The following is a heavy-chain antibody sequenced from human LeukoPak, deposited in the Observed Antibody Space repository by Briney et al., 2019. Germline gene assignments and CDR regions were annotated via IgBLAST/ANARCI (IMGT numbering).Heavy chain of an antibody. CDR3: ATDRLIAVAGSLSPSYFDY. CDR2: ISGSGGST. J-gene: IGHJ4*02. D-gene: IGHD6-19*01. V-gene: IGHV3-23*01. CDR1: GFTFSGYG. Sequence: GGTLRLFCAASGFTFSGYGMSWVRQAPGKGLEWVSAISGSGGSTYYADSVKGRFTISRDNSKNTLYLQMNSLRAEDTAVYYCATDRLIAVAGSLSPSYFDYWGQGTLVTVSS.